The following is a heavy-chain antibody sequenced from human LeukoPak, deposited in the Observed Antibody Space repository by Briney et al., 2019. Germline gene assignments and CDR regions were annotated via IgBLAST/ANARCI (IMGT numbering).Heavy chain of an antibody. V-gene: IGHV4-59*01. CDR1: GGSISSYY. CDR2: TYYSGST. J-gene: IGHJ3*02. D-gene: IGHD1-26*01. Sequence: PSETLSLTCTVSGGSISSYYWSWIRQPPGKGLEWIGYTYYSGSTNYNPSLKSRVTISVDTSKNQFSLKLSSVTAADTAVYYCARDLGGGGSYFAFDIWGQGTMVTVSS. CDR3: ARDLGGGGSYFAFDI.